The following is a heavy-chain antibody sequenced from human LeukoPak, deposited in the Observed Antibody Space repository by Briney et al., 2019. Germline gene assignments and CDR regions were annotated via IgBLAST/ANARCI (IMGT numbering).Heavy chain of an antibody. V-gene: IGHV4-4*07. Sequence: PSETLSLTCTVSGGSISSYYWSWIRRPAGKGLEWIGRIYTSGSTNYNPSLKSRVTMSVDTSKNQFSLKLSSVTAADTAVYYCARDGLLYCSSTSCYYNWFDPWGQGTLVTVSS. CDR3: ARDGLLYCSSTSCYYNWFDP. D-gene: IGHD2-2*01. CDR1: GGSISSYY. CDR2: IYTSGST. J-gene: IGHJ5*02.